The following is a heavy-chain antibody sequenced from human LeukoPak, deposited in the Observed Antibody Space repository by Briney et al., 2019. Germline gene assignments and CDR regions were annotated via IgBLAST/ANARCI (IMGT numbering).Heavy chain of an antibody. V-gene: IGHV4-59*05. D-gene: IGHD1-26*01. CDR2: IYYSGST. CDR1: GGSISSYY. CDR3: TGTGSYYHFDY. Sequence: KPSETLSLTCTVSGGSISSYYWSWIRQPAGKGLEWIGSIYYSGSTYYNPSLKSRVTISVDTSKNQFSLKLSSVTAADTAVYYCTGTGSYYHFDYWGQGTLVTASS. J-gene: IGHJ4*02.